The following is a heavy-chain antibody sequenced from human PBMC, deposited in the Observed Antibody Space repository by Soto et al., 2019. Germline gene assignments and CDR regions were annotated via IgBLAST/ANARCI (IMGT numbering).Heavy chain of an antibody. CDR3: ARQTMNTAHFGF. D-gene: IGHD4-17*01. CDR2: IYNGGTT. Sequence: SETLSLTCTVSGGSISSSSTYFWGWIRQPPGKGLEWIGSIYNGGTTYYNPSLKSRVTISVETSKNQFSLNLRSVTATDTAVYFCARQTMNTAHFGFWGQGTLVTVSS. V-gene: IGHV4-39*01. CDR1: GGSISSSSTYF. J-gene: IGHJ4*02.